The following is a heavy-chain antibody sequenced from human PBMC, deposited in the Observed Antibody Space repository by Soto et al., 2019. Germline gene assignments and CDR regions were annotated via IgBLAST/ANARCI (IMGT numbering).Heavy chain of an antibody. CDR2: ISGSGATT. V-gene: IGHV3-23*01. CDR1: GFTFSNCA. CDR3: VKDESGGFFPDS. J-gene: IGHJ5*01. D-gene: IGHD2-15*01. Sequence: EVQLLESGGGLGQPGGSLRLSCAASGFTFSNCAMTWVRQAPGRGLEWVSGISGSGATTHYADSVKGRFITSRDSANNVRHLQMDGRTAEDTALYFCVKDESGGFFPDSWCRGTLVTVAS.